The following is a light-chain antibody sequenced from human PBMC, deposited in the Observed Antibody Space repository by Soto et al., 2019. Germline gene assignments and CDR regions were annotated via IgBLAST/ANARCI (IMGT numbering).Light chain of an antibody. CDR1: QTVSSN. J-gene: IGKJ1*01. V-gene: IGKV3-15*01. Sequence: EIVLTQSPATLSSSPGERATLSCGASQTVSSNLAWYQQKPGQAPRLLIYGASTRATGIPARFSGSGSGTEFTLTISSLQSEDFAVYYCQQYNNWPRTFGQGTKVDIK. CDR2: GAS. CDR3: QQYNNWPRT.